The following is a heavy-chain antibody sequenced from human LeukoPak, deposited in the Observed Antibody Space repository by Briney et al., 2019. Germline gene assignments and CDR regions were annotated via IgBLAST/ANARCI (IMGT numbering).Heavy chain of an antibody. Sequence: GGSLRLSCATSGFTFSGSAMHWVRQASGKGLEWVGRIRSKPNTYATAYAASVKGRFTISRDDSKNTAYLQMNSLKTEDTAMYYCTSSHSGDVLTGYYYWGQGILVTVSS. CDR2: IRSKPNTYAT. CDR1: GFTFSGSA. J-gene: IGHJ4*02. D-gene: IGHD3-9*01. V-gene: IGHV3-73*01. CDR3: TSSHSGDVLTGYYY.